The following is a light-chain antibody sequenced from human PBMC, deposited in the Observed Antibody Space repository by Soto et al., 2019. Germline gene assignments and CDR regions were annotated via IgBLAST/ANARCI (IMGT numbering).Light chain of an antibody. CDR2: DAS. Sequence: EILLTQSPVTLSLSPGQRATLSCRASQSISNYLAWYQVKPGQAPRLLIYDASSRATGVPARFSGSGSGTDFSLTISSLEPEDVAVYYCQQRSQWPPMTFGQGTRLEMK. CDR1: QSISNY. CDR3: QQRSQWPPMT. J-gene: IGKJ5*01. V-gene: IGKV3-11*01.